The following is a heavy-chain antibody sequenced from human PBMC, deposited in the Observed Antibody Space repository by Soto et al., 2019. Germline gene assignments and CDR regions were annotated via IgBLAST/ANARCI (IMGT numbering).Heavy chain of an antibody. Sequence: QITLKESGPALVKPTQTLTLTCTFSGFSLSTVGVDVGWIRQPPGKALQWLALIYWNGDKYYSPSLKNRLTITKDTSKNQVVLTMTDMDPVDAGTFFCAHKGQLVGDWFDPWGQGTQVTVSS. CDR2: IYWNGDK. J-gene: IGHJ5*02. D-gene: IGHD6-6*01. V-gene: IGHV2-5*01. CDR1: GFSLSTVGVD. CDR3: AHKGQLVGDWFDP.